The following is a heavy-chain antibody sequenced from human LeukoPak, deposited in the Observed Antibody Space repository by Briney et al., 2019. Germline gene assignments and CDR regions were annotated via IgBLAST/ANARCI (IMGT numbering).Heavy chain of an antibody. V-gene: IGHV3-23*01. J-gene: IGHJ4*02. CDR1: GFTFSSYA. Sequence: GGSLRLSCAASGFTFSSYALSWVRQAPGEGLEWVSAISSSGGSTYYADSVKGRFTISRDNSKNTLYLQMNSLRAEDTAVYYCAKVPLVTAFKYFDYWGQGTLVTVSS. CDR3: AKVPLVTAFKYFDY. CDR2: ISSSGGST. D-gene: IGHD2-21*02.